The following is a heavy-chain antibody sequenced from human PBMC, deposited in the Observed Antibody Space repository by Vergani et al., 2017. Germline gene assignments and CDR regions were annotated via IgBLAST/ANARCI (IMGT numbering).Heavy chain of an antibody. CDR1: GYSFYTYG. V-gene: IGHV1-18*01. Sequence: QVQLVQSGAEMKKPGASVKVSCKASGYSFYTYGISWVRQAPGQGLEWMGLISAYNGNTNYAQKFQGRVTMTRDTSTSTDYMELRSLGTDDTAVYYCAREEEAIWNYWGQGTLVTISS. D-gene: IGHD1-1*01. J-gene: IGHJ4*02. CDR3: AREEEAIWNY. CDR2: ISAYNGNT.